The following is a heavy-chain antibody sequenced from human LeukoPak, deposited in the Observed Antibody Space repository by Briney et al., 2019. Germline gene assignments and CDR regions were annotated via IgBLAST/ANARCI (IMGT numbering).Heavy chain of an antibody. CDR1: GGSFSGYY. Sequence: PSETLSLTCAVYGGSFSGYYWSWIRQPPGKGLEWIGEINHSGSTNYNPSLKSRVTISVDTSKNQFSLKLSSVTAADTAVYYCARGRRITMIVVVITRAYYFDYWGQGTLVTVSS. CDR3: ARGRRITMIVVVITRAYYFDY. V-gene: IGHV4-34*01. D-gene: IGHD3-22*01. J-gene: IGHJ4*02. CDR2: INHSGST.